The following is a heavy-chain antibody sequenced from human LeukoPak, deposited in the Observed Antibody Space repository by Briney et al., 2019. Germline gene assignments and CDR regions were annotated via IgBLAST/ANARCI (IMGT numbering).Heavy chain of an antibody. CDR1: GGTFSSYA. CDR2: IIPIFGTA. J-gene: IGHJ4*02. D-gene: IGHD6-6*01. CDR3: ARDLCGSSVDY. Sequence: EASVKVSCKASGGTFSSYAISWVRQAPGQGLEWMGGIIPIFGTANYAQKFQGRVKITADESTSTAYMELSSLRSEDTAVYYCARDLCGSSVDYWGQGTLVTVSS. V-gene: IGHV1-69*13.